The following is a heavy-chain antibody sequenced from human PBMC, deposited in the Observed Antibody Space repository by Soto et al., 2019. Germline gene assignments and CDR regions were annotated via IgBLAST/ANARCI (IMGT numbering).Heavy chain of an antibody. J-gene: IGHJ4*02. V-gene: IGHV4-59*01. CDR3: ARGEVRVATPSGY. CDR2: IYYSGST. D-gene: IGHD5-12*01. Sequence: QVQLQESGPGLVKPSETLSLTCTVSGGSISSYYWSWIRQPPGKGLEWIGYIYYSGSTNYNPSLKMLVLISVDPYKNQFYLKLSSVTAADTASQYCARGEVRVATPSGYWGKGTLLTVSS. CDR1: GGSISSYY.